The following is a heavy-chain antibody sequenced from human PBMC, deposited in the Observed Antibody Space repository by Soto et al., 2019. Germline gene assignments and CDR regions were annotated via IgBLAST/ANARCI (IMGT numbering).Heavy chain of an antibody. CDR2: ISSSSSTI. CDR1: GFTFSSYS. CDR3: ARDAIRITIFGVVTTYNWFDP. J-gene: IGHJ5*02. V-gene: IGHV3-48*01. D-gene: IGHD3-3*01. Sequence: GGSLRLSCAASGFTFSSYSMNWVRQAPGKGLEWVSYISSSSSTIYYADSVKGRFTISRDNAKNSLYLQMNSLRAEDTAVYYCARDAIRITIFGVVTTYNWFDPWGQGTLVTVSS.